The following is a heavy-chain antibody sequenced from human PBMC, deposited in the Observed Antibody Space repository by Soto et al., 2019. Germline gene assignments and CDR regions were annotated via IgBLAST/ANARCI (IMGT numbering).Heavy chain of an antibody. D-gene: IGHD6-13*01. Sequence: GGSLRLSCAASGFTVSSNYMSWVRQAPGKGLEWVSVIYSGGSTYYADSVKGRFTISRDNSKNTLYLQMNSLRAEDTAVYYCARGPISSSWPEYYFDYWGQGTLVTVSS. CDR1: GFTVSSNY. CDR2: IYSGGST. J-gene: IGHJ4*02. CDR3: ARGPISSSWPEYYFDY. V-gene: IGHV3-66*01.